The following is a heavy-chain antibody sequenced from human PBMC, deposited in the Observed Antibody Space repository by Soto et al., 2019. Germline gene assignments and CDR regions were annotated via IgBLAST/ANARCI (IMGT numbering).Heavy chain of an antibody. D-gene: IGHD4-17*01. Sequence: VGSLRLSCAASGFTFSSYAMSWVRQAPGKGLEWVSAISGSGGSTYYADSVKGRFTISRDNSKNTLYLQMNSLRAEDTAVYYCAKDSSTTVTTGSYYYGMDVWGQGTTVTVSS. CDR2: ISGSGGST. J-gene: IGHJ6*02. V-gene: IGHV3-23*01. CDR1: GFTFSSYA. CDR3: AKDSSTTVTTGSYYYGMDV.